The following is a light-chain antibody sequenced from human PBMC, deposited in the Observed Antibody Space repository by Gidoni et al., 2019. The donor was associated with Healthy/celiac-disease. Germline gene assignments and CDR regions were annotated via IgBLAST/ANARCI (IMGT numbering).Light chain of an antibody. Sequence: EIVLTQSPATLSLSPGERATLSCRASQSVSSYLAGYQQKPGQAPRPLRYDASNRATGIPARFSGSGSGTDFTLNSSSLEPEDFAVYYCQQRSNSPPVLSVGGETKVEIK. CDR3: QQRSNSPPVLS. CDR2: DAS. V-gene: IGKV3-11*01. CDR1: QSVSSY. J-gene: IGKJ4*01.